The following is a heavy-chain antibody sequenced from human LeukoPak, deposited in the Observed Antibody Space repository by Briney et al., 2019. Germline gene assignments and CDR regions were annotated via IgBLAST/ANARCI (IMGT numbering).Heavy chain of an antibody. Sequence: SETLSLTCTVSGYSISSGYYWGWTRQPPGKGLEWIGSMYHSGSTYYNPSLKSRVTISVDTSKNQFSLKLSSVTAADTAVYYCARDLGIAARPDYWGQGTLVTVSS. CDR2: MYHSGST. CDR3: ARDLGIAARPDY. J-gene: IGHJ4*02. CDR1: GYSISSGYY. V-gene: IGHV4-38-2*02. D-gene: IGHD6-6*01.